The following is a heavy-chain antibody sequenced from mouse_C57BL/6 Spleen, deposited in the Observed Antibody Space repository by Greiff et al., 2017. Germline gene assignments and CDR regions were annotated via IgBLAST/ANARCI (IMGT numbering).Heavy chain of an antibody. CDR1: GFTFSSYG. Sequence: EVQLVESGGDLVKPGGSLKLSCAASGFTFSSYGMSWVRQTPDKRLEWVATISSGGSYTYYPDSVKGRFTISRDNAKNTLYLQLSSLKSEDTAMYYCARHLLLSLTNLDWYFDVWGTGTTVTVSS. J-gene: IGHJ1*03. V-gene: IGHV5-6*01. CDR3: ARHLLLSLTNLDWYFDV. D-gene: IGHD2-10*01. CDR2: ISSGGSYT.